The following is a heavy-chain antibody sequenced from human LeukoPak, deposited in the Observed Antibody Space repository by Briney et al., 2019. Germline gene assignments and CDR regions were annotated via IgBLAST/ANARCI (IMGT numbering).Heavy chain of an antibody. CDR1: GFIFSSYA. CDR3: ARIITVVRGVIPHFDY. V-gene: IGHV3-23*01. CDR2: ISGSGGST. D-gene: IGHD3-10*01. J-gene: IGHJ4*02. Sequence: GGSLRLSCVASGFIFSSYAMSWVRQAPGKGLEWVSAISGSGGSTYYADSVKGRFTISRDNSKNTLYLQMNSLRAEDTAVYYCARIITVVRGVIPHFDYWGQGTLVTVSS.